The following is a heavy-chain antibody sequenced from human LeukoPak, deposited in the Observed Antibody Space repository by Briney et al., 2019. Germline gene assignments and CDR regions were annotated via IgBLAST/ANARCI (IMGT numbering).Heavy chain of an antibody. J-gene: IGHJ5*02. Sequence: PSETLSLTCAVYGGSFSGYYWSWIRQPPGKGLEWIGEINHSGSTNYNPSLKSRVTISVDTSKNRFSLKLSSVTAADTAVYYCARGRRSTVTSRVGWFDPWGQGTLVTVSS. V-gene: IGHV4-34*01. CDR1: GGSFSGYY. D-gene: IGHD4-17*01. CDR3: ARGRRSTVTSRVGWFDP. CDR2: INHSGST.